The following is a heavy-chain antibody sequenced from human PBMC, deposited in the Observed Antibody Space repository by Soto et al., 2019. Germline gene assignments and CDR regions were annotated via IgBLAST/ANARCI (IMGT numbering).Heavy chain of an antibody. CDR3: ARSNYDILTGYSRYFDY. J-gene: IGHJ4*02. CDR2: IYYSGST. CDR1: GGSISSGGYY. D-gene: IGHD3-9*01. Sequence: SETLSLTCTFSGGSISSGGYYWSWIRQHPGKGLEWIGYIYYSGSTYYNPSLKSRVTISVDTSKNQFSLKLSSVTAADTAVYNCARSNYDILTGYSRYFDYWGQGTLVTVSS. V-gene: IGHV4-31*03.